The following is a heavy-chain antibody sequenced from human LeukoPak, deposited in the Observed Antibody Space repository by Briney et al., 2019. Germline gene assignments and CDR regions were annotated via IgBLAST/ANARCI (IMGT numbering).Heavy chain of an antibody. CDR1: GFTFSRFG. CDR3: AKGLNSYDSSGYPS. V-gene: IGHV3-30*02. Sequence: GGSLRLSCEASGFTFSRFGMHWVRQAPGKGLEWVAFIRYDESNKYYADSVKGRFTISRDNSKNTLYLQMNSLRAEDTAVYYCAKGLNSYDSSGYPSWGQGTLVTVSS. CDR2: IRYDESNK. D-gene: IGHD3-22*01. J-gene: IGHJ4*02.